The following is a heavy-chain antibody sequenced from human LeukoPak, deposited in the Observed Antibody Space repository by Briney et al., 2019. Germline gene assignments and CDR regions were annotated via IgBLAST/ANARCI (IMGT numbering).Heavy chain of an antibody. CDR1: GGSISSGSYY. D-gene: IGHD3-16*01. Sequence: PSETLSLTCTVSGGSISSGSYYWSWIRQPAGKGLEWIGRIYTSGSTNYNPSLKSRVTISVDTSKNQFSLKLSSVTAADTAVYYCARGDYVWGSYTLVYWGQGTLVTVSS. V-gene: IGHV4-61*02. CDR3: ARGDYVWGSYTLVY. CDR2: IYTSGST. J-gene: IGHJ4*02.